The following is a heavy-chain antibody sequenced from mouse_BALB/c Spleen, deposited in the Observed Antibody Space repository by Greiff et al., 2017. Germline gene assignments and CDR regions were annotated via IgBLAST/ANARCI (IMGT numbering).Heavy chain of an antibody. Sequence: EVHLVESGGGLVQPGGSLRLSCATSGFTFTEYYMSWVRQPPGKALEWLGFIRNKANGYTTEYSASVKGRFTISRDNSQSILYLQMNTLRAEDSATYYCARHYRYDDYWGQGTTLTVSS. CDR3: ARHYRYDDY. CDR2: IRNKANGYTT. CDR1: GFTFTEYY. J-gene: IGHJ2*01. D-gene: IGHD2-14*01. V-gene: IGHV7-3*02.